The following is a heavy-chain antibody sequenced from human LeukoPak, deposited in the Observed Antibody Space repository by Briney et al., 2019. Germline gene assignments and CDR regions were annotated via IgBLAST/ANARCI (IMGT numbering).Heavy chain of an antibody. CDR2: IYYSGST. J-gene: IGHJ4*02. CDR3: ARHPQVVTAQYYFDY. Sequence: SETLSLTCTVSGGSISSYYWGWIRQPPGKGLEWIGSIYYSGSTYYNPSLKSRVTISVDTSKNQFSLKLSSVTAADTAVYYCARHPQVVTAQYYFDYWGQGTLVTVSS. D-gene: IGHD2-21*02. V-gene: IGHV4-39*01. CDR1: GGSISSYY.